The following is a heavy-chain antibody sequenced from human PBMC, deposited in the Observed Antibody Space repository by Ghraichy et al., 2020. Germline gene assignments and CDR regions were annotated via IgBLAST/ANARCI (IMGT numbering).Heavy chain of an antibody. D-gene: IGHD1-26*01. CDR2: ISGSGDTT. CDR3: AKHLRYSGNYYSF. V-gene: IGHV3-23*01. J-gene: IGHJ4*02. CDR1: GSTFHTYG. Sequence: GGSLRLSCQDSGSTFHTYGLNSVRQAPGTGLEWVSSISGSGDTTYYADSVRGRFTISRDNSKNTLYLQMNSLRAEDTAVYYCAKHLRYSGNYYSFGGQGTLVTVSA.